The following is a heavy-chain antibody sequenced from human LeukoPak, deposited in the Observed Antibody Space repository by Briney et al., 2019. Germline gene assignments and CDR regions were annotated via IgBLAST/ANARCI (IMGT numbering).Heavy chain of an antibody. Sequence: GGSLRLSCAASGFTFSSYAMSWVRQAPGKGLEWVSAISGSGGSTYYADSVKGRFTISRDNSKNTLYLQMNSLRAEDTAVYYCAKDPTLNSGYFDYWGQRTLVTVSS. D-gene: IGHD3-22*01. J-gene: IGHJ4*02. CDR3: AKDPTLNSGYFDY. CDR2: ISGSGGST. V-gene: IGHV3-23*01. CDR1: GFTFSSYA.